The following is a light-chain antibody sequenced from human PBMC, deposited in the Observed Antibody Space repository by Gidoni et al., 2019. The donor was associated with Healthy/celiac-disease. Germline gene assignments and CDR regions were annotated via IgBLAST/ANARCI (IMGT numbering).Light chain of an antibody. Sequence: DIQMTQSPSTLSASVGDRVPITCRASQSISSWLAWYQQKPGKAPKLLIYDASSLESGVPSRFSGSGSGTEFTLTISSLQPDDFATYYCQQYNSYSPELTFXGXTKVEIK. CDR1: QSISSW. CDR3: QQYNSYSPELT. CDR2: DAS. V-gene: IGKV1-5*01. J-gene: IGKJ4*01.